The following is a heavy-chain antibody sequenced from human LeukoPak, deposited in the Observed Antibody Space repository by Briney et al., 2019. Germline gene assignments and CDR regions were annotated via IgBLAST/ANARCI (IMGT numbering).Heavy chain of an antibody. CDR1: GYTFTGYY. CDR3: ARDPLVVVPAAIIGNWFDP. J-gene: IGHJ5*02. CDR2: INPNSGGT. D-gene: IGHD2-2*02. V-gene: IGHV1-2*02. Sequence: ASVKVSCKASGYTFTGYYMHWVRQAPGQGLEWMGWINPNSGGTNYAQKFQGRVAMTRDTSISTAYMELSRLRSDDTAAYYCARDPLVVVPAAIIGNWFDPWGQGTLVTVSS.